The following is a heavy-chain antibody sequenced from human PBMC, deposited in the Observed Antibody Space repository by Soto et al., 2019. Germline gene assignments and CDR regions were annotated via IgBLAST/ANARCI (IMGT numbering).Heavy chain of an antibody. V-gene: IGHV3-15*07. CDR3: ATDGGA. CDR1: GFTFSYAS. J-gene: IGHJ5*02. Sequence: EVQLVESGGGLVKPGGSLTLSCAASGFTFSYASMNWVRQAPGTGLEWVARIKSKTAGGATDYTAPGKGTFTISKDESKNTLSLRMDRLIAADTAVYYCATDGGAWGQGNLVTVSS. CDR2: IKSKTAGGAT. D-gene: IGHD3-10*01.